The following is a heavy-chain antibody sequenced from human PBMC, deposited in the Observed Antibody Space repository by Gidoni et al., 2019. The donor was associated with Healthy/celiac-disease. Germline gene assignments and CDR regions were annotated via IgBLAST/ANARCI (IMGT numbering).Heavy chain of an antibody. CDR2: IYYSGST. D-gene: IGHD6-13*01. J-gene: IGHJ4*02. CDR3: ATSHSSSWYPFDY. CDR1: GGSISSSSYY. V-gene: IGHV4-39*01. Sequence: QLPLQESGPGLVKPSETLSLTCTVSGGSISSSSYYWGWIRQPPGKGLEWIGSIYYSGSTYNNPSLKSRGTISVDTSKNQFSLKLSSVTAADTAVYYCATSHSSSWYPFDYWGQGTLVTVSS.